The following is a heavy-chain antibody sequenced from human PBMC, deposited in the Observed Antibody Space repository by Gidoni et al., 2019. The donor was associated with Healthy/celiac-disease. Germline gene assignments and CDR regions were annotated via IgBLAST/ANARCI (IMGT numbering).Heavy chain of an antibody. CDR1: GFTVSSNY. V-gene: IGHV3-53*02. CDR2: IYSGGST. CDR3: ARDIVGVPAAIGY. D-gene: IGHD2-2*01. J-gene: IGHJ4*02. Sequence: EVQLVETGGGLIQPGGSLRLSCAASGFTVSSNYMSWVRQAPGKGLEWVSVIYSGGSTYSADSVKGRFTISRDNSKNTLYLQMNSLRAEDTAVYYCARDIVGVPAAIGYWGQGTLVTVSS.